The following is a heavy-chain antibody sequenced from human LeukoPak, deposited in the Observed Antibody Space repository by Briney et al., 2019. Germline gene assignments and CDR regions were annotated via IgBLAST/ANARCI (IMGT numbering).Heavy chain of an antibody. V-gene: IGHV4-34*01. CDR3: ARGEGHCSSTSCYFDYFVY. CDR1: GGSFSGYY. Sequence: PSETLSLTCAVYGGSFSGYYWSWIRQPPGKGLEWIGEINHSGSTNYNPSLKSRVTISVDTSKNQFSLKLSSVTAADTAVYYCARGEGHCSSTSCYFDYFVYWGQGTLVTVSS. CDR2: INHSGST. D-gene: IGHD2-2*01. J-gene: IGHJ4*02.